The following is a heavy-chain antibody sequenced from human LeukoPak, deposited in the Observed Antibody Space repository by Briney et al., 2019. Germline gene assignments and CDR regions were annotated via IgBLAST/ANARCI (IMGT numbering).Heavy chain of an antibody. J-gene: IGHJ4*02. CDR3: AKGPAVAGPKDY. Sequence: GRSLRLSCAASGFTFDDYAMHWVRQAPGKGLEWVSGISWNSGSIGYADSVKGRFTISRDNAKNSLYLQMNSLRAEDTVLYYCAKGPAVAGPKDYWGQGTLVTVSS. V-gene: IGHV3-9*01. CDR2: ISWNSGSI. D-gene: IGHD6-19*01. CDR1: GFTFDDYA.